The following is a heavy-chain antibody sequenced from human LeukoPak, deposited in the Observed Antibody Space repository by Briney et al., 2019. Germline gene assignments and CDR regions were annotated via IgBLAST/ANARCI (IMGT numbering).Heavy chain of an antibody. CDR2: ISSSSSTI. CDR3: ARPRRPWPEHDAFDI. V-gene: IGHV3-48*01. Sequence: GGSLRLSCAASGFTFSSYSMNWVRQAPGKGLEWVSYISSSSSTIYYADSVKGRFTISRDNAKNSLYLQMNSLRAEDTAVYYCARPRRPWPEHDAFDIWGQGTMVTVSS. D-gene: IGHD1-14*01. CDR1: GFTFSSYS. J-gene: IGHJ3*02.